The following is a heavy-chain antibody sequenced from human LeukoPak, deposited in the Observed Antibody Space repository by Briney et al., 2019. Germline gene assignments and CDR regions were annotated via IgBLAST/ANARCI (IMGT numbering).Heavy chain of an antibody. CDR2: TNYSGST. Sequence: SETLSLTCADYGGSFSGYYWSWIRQPPGKGLEWIGETNYSGSTNYNPSLKSRVTISVDTSKNQFSLKLSSVTAADTAVYYCARGHQRWLQFGSCFGYWGQGTLVTVSS. CDR1: GGSFSGYY. J-gene: IGHJ4*02. D-gene: IGHD5-24*01. CDR3: ARGHQRWLQFGSCFGY. V-gene: IGHV4-34*01.